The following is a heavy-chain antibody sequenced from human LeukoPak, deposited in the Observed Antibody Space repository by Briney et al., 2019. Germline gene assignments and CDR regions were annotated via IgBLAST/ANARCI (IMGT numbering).Heavy chain of an antibody. V-gene: IGHV4-59*12. CDR2: ISYSGGT. CDR1: GGSITVYY. D-gene: IGHD6-6*01. CDR3: ARGGSRSYTSSTLDY. J-gene: IGHJ4*02. Sequence: SETLSLTCSVSGGSITVYYWNWIRQSPGKGLEWIGSISYSGGTNYNPSLKSRVTISIDTSKNRFSLKVSSVIAADTAMYYCARGGSRSYTSSTLDYWGQGTLVTVSS.